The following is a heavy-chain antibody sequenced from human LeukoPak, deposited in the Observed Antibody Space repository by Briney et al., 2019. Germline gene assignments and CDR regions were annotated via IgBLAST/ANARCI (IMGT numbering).Heavy chain of an antibody. J-gene: IGHJ3*02. D-gene: IGHD3-3*01. Sequence: PSETLSLTCAVYGGSFSGYYWSWIRKPPGKGLKWIGEINHSGSTNYNPSLKSRVTISVDTSKNQFSLKLSSVTAADTAVYYCARGLKITIFGVVIIRSDAFDIWGQGTMVTVSS. V-gene: IGHV4-34*01. CDR2: INHSGST. CDR1: GGSFSGYY. CDR3: ARGLKITIFGVVIIRSDAFDI.